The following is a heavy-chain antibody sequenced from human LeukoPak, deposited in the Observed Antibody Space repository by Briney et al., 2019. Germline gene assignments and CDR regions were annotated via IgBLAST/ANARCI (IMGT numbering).Heavy chain of an antibody. J-gene: IGHJ5*02. CDR2: IKQDGSEK. CDR1: GFTFSSYW. CDR3: ARSPMVRGVIDDNWFDP. D-gene: IGHD3-10*01. V-gene: IGHV3-7*01. Sequence: GGSLRLSCAASGFTFSSYWMSWVRQAPGKGLEWVANIKQDGSEKYYVDSVKGRFTISRDNAKNSLYLQMNSLRAEDTAVYYCARSPMVRGVIDDNWFDPWGQGTLVTVSS.